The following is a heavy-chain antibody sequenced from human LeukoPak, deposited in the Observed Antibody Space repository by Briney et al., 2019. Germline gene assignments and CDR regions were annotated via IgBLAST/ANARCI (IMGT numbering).Heavy chain of an antibody. V-gene: IGHV4-34*01. J-gene: IGHJ4*02. CDR2: INHSGST. CDR3: ASLLRVTTPGPIDY. D-gene: IGHD4-17*01. Sequence: SETLSLTCAVYGGSFSGYYWSWIRQPPGKGLEWIGEINHSGSTNYNPSLKSRVTISVDTSKNQFSLKLSSVTAADTAVYYCASLLRVTTPGPIDYWGQGTLVTVSS. CDR1: GGSFSGYY.